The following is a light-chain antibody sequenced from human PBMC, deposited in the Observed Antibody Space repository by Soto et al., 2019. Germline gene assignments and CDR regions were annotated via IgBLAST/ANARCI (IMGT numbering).Light chain of an antibody. CDR3: QHYNYWPYT. CDR2: DAS. J-gene: IGKJ2*01. Sequence: EIVMTQSPATLSLSPGERATLSCRASQTIDNTLAWYQRKPGQAPRLLIYDASTRATGVPAWFSGSGSGTDFTLTISSLQSEDFAVYYCQHYNYWPYTFGQGTKVDIK. V-gene: IGKV3-15*01. CDR1: QTIDNT.